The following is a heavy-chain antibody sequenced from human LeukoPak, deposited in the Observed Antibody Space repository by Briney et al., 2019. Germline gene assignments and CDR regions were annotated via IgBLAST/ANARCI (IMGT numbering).Heavy chain of an antibody. CDR1: GFTFDDYA. D-gene: IGHD6-13*01. CDR2: ISWNSGSI. Sequence: PGRSLRLSCAASGFTFDDYAMHWVRQAPGKGLEWVSGISWNSGSIGYADSVKGRFTISRDNAKNSLYLQMNSLRAEDTALYYCAKDNWKGIAAAGISEYYFDYWGQGTLVTVSS. J-gene: IGHJ4*02. CDR3: AKDNWKGIAAAGISEYYFDY. V-gene: IGHV3-9*01.